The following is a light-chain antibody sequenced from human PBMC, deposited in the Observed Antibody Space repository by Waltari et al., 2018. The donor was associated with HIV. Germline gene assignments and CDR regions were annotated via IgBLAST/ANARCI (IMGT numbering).Light chain of an antibody. Sequence: QSVLTQPPSASGTPGPRVTISCSGSSSNIGSNIVNWYQQLPGRAPKLLIYTDNQRASGVPDRFSGSKSGTSASQAISGLQSEDEADYCCATWDDSLNGLNWVFGGGTKLTVL. V-gene: IGLV1-44*01. J-gene: IGLJ3*02. CDR1: SSNIGSNI. CDR3: ATWDDSLNGLNWV. CDR2: TDN.